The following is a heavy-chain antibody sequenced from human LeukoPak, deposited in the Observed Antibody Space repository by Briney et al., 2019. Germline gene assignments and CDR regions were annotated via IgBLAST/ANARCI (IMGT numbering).Heavy chain of an antibody. CDR2: ISSSRSTI. CDR1: GFTFSSYS. V-gene: IGHV3-48*04. CDR3: ARVQPQCFPSSTSCPFDY. D-gene: IGHD2-2*01. J-gene: IGHJ4*02. Sequence: GGSLRLSCAASGFTFSSYSMNWVRQAPGKGPEWVSYISSSRSTIYYADSVKGRFTISRDNAKNSLYLQMNSLRAEDTAVYYCARVQPQCFPSSTSCPFDYWGQGTLVTVSS.